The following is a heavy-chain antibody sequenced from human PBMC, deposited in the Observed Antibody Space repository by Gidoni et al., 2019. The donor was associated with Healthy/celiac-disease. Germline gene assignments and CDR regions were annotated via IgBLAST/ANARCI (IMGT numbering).Heavy chain of an antibody. CDR2: ISGSGGST. D-gene: IGHD4-17*01. CDR1: GCTFSSYA. CDR3: AKDLGYGGNPDAFDI. J-gene: IGHJ3*02. Sequence: EVQLLESGGGLVQPGGALRLSCAASGCTFSSYAMSWVRQAPGKGLEWVSAISGSGGSTYYADSVKGRFTISRDNSKNTLYLQMNSLRAEDAAVYYCAKDLGYGGNPDAFDIWGQGTMVTVSS. V-gene: IGHV3-23*01.